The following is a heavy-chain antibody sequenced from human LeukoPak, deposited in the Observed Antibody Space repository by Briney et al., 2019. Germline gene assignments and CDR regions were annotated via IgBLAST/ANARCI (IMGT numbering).Heavy chain of an antibody. CDR1: GFTFSNYG. Sequence: GGSLRLSCAASGFTFSNYGMSWVRQAPGKGLEWVLTISSRDDTTYFADSVKGRFTLSRDNSNNTLYLHMNSLTAEDTAVYYCAKYQRVTVGTGNFDYWGQGTLVTVSS. D-gene: IGHD6-13*01. CDR3: AKYQRVTVGTGNFDY. V-gene: IGHV3-23*01. J-gene: IGHJ4*02. CDR2: ISSRDDTT.